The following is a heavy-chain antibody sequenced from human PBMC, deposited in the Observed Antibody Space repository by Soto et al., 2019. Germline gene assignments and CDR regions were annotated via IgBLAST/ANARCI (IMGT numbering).Heavy chain of an antibody. CDR3: AREDYCRSTSCYNRISYGMDV. CDR1: GYTFTGYY. J-gene: IGHJ6*02. V-gene: IGHV1-2*02. D-gene: IGHD2-2*02. Sequence: QVQLVQSGAEVKKPGASVKVSCKASGYTFTGYYMHWVRQAPGQGLEWMGWINPNSGGTNYAQKFQGRVTMTRDTSISTAYLELSRLRSDDTAVYYCAREDYCRSTSCYNRISYGMDVWGQGTTVTVSS. CDR2: INPNSGGT.